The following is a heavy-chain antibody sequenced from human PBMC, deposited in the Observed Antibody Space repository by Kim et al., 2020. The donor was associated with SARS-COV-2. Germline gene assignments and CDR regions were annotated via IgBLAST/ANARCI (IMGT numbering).Heavy chain of an antibody. J-gene: IGHJ6*02. CDR2: ITGSGGST. CDR3: AKDRDYYDSSGYYYYYYYGMDV. Sequence: GGSLRLSCAASGFTFNSYALSWVRRAPGKGLEWVSAITGSGGSTYYADSVKGRFTISRDNSKNTLYLQMNSLRAEDTAVYYCAKDRDYYDSSGYYYYYYYGMDVWGQGTTVTVSS. D-gene: IGHD3-22*01. CDR1: GFTFNSYA. V-gene: IGHV3-23*01.